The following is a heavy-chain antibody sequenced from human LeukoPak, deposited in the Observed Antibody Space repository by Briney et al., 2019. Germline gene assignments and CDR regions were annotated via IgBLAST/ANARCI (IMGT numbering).Heavy chain of an antibody. CDR1: GYTFTSYG. Sequence: ASVKVSCKASGYTFTSYGISWVRQAPGQGLEWMGWISAYNGNTNYAQKLQGRVTMTTETSTSTAYMELRSLRSDDTAVYYCARAWGSIAVAAIDYWGQGTLVTVSS. CDR2: ISAYNGNT. J-gene: IGHJ4*02. D-gene: IGHD6-19*01. CDR3: ARAWGSIAVAAIDY. V-gene: IGHV1-18*04.